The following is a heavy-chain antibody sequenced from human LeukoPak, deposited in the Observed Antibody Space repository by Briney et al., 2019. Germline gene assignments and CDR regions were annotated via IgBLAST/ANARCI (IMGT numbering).Heavy chain of an antibody. CDR3: ARVLAPSDAFDI. J-gene: IGHJ3*02. V-gene: IGHV3-74*01. CDR2: INTDGSST. D-gene: IGHD2/OR15-2a*01. CDR1: GFTFSNYW. Sequence: GGSLRLSCAASGFTFSNYWMHWVRQAPGKGLVWVSRINTDGSSTSYADSVKGRFTISRDNAKNTLYLQMNSLRAEDTAVYYCARVLAPSDAFDIWGQGTMVTVSS.